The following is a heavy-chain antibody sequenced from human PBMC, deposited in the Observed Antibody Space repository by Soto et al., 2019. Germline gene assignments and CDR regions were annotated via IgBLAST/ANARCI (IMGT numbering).Heavy chain of an antibody. CDR2: INGRSNYK. D-gene: IGHD1-26*01. Sequence: GGSLGLSCATSGFMFSTYVMNWVRQAPGKGLEWVSSINGRSNYKYYANSVRGRFTISRDNAKNSLFLQMSSLTAEDTAVYYCEREDGIAGETYAFDYWGHGTLVTVSS. CDR1: GFMFSTYV. V-gene: IGHV3-21*01. J-gene: IGHJ4*01. CDR3: EREDGIAGETYAFDY.